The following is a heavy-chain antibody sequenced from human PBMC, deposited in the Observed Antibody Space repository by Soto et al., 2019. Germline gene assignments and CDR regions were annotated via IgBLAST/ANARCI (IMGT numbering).Heavy chain of an antibody. CDR2: ISYDGSNK. V-gene: IGHV3-30*18. CDR3: AKDRGHDFDPHRYYYYGLDV. J-gene: IGHJ6*02. CDR1: GFTIGTYG. Sequence: PGGSLRLSCAVSGFTIGTYGMHWVRQAPGKGLEWVAVISYDGSNKYFADSVKGRFTISRDNSKNTLYLRMSSLRPEDTAVYYCAKDRGHDFDPHRYYYYGLDVWGQGTTVTVSS. D-gene: IGHD5-12*01.